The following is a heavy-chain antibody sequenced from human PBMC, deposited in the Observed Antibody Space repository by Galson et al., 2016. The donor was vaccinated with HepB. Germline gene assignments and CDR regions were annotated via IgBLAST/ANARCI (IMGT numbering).Heavy chain of an antibody. CDR3: LRLLMEDTYGAFDF. V-gene: IGHV6-1*01. J-gene: IGHJ4*02. D-gene: IGHD4/OR15-4a*01. CDR2: TYYRSKWYT. CDR1: GDSVSNNSAA. Sequence: CAISGDSVSNNSAAWNWIRQSPPRRLEWLGWTYYRSKWYTPSAVSVESRITINPDTSKNHFTSQLNCVTPEDTAVYSCLRLLMEDTYGAFDFWGLGTLVTVSS.